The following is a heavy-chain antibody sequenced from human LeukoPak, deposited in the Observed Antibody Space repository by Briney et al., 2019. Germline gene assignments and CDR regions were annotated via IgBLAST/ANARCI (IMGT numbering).Heavy chain of an antibody. J-gene: IGHJ3*02. D-gene: IGHD2-2*01. V-gene: IGHV3-21*01. Sequence: GGSLRLSCAASGFTFSSYSMNWVRQAPGKGLEWVSSISSSSSYIYYADSVKGRFTISRDNAKNSLYLQMNSLRAEDTAVYYCARESPPFCSSTSCYSDAFDIWGQGTMVTVSS. CDR3: ARESPPFCSSTSCYSDAFDI. CDR2: ISSSSSYI. CDR1: GFTFSSYS.